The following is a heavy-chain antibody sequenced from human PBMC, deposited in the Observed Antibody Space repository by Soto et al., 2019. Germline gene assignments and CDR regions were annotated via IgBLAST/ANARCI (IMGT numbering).Heavy chain of an antibody. CDR3: ARLTVCTNGVCYTSDYYYGMDV. CDR1: GVSISSSSYY. Sequence: PSETLSLTCTVSGVSISSSSYYWGWIRQPPGKGLEWIGSIYYSGSTYYNPSLKSRVTISVDTSKNQFSLKLSSVTAADTAVYYCARLTVCTNGVCYTSDYYYGMDVWGQGTTVT. V-gene: IGHV4-39*01. D-gene: IGHD2-8*01. CDR2: IYYSGST. J-gene: IGHJ6*02.